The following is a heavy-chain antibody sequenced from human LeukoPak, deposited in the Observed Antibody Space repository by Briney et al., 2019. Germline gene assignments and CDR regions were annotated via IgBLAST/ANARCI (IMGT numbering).Heavy chain of an antibody. CDR3: AKIDAMSGTYFDY. V-gene: IGHV3-23*01. CDR2: ISGSGGST. CDR1: GFTFNTYA. J-gene: IGHJ4*02. D-gene: IGHD1-26*01. Sequence: SGGSLRLSCAASGFTFNTYAMSWVRQAPGKGLEWVSTISGSGGSTYYAASVKGRFTISRDNSKNTLYLQMNSLRAEDTAVYYCAKIDAMSGTYFDYWGQGTLVTVSS.